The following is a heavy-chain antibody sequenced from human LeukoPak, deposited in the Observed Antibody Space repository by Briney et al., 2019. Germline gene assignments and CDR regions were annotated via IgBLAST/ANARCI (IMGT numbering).Heavy chain of an antibody. CDR2: ISSGGDT. Sequence: SETLSLTCSVSGGSIRSSRYSWDWVRQPPGQGLEWIGSISSGGDTYYSPSLKSRLSISVDTSKNEFSLRLHSVTAADTAKYYCARVWFGGSLWSAFDMWGQGTLVSVSS. CDR3: ARVWFGGSLWSAFDM. D-gene: IGHD3-10*01. J-gene: IGHJ3*02. V-gene: IGHV4-39*07. CDR1: GGSIRSSRYS.